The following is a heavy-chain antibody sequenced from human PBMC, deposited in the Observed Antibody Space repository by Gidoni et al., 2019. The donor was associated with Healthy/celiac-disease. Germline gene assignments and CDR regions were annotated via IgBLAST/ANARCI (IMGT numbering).Heavy chain of an antibody. CDR2: IYTSGST. D-gene: IGHD3-10*01. CDR1: GGSISSGSYY. Sequence: QVQLQESGPGLVKPSQTLSLTCTVSGGSISSGSYYWSWIRQPAGKGLEWIGRIYTSGSTNYNPSLKSRVTISVDTSKNQFSLKLSSVTAADTAVYYCVGSGSYYKNFDYRGQGTLVTVSS. J-gene: IGHJ4*02. CDR3: VGSGSYYKNFDY. V-gene: IGHV4-61*02.